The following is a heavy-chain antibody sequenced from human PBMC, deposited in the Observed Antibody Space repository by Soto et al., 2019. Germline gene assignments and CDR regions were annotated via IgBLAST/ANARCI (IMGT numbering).Heavy chain of an antibody. J-gene: IGHJ6*03. CDR1: GGSFSGYQ. Sequence: QVQLQQWGAGLLKPSETLSLTCAVYGGSFSGYQWTWIRQTPGKGLEWIGEINDSGNINYNPSLKSRVTILVDTAKKQISLKLSSVTAADTAVSYCARGLLLWFGEFSRRGGYYYYMDVWGKGPSVTVSS. D-gene: IGHD3-10*01. V-gene: IGHV4-34*01. CDR2: INDSGNI. CDR3: ARGLLLWFGEFSRRGGYYYYMDV.